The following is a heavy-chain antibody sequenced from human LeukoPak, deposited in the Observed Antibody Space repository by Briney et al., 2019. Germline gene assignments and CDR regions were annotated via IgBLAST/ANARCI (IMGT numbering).Heavy chain of an antibody. Sequence: GGSLRLSCAASGFTFSSYEMNWVRQAPGKGLEWVSYISGSGNTMYHADSVKGRFTISRDNSKNTLYLQMNSLRAEDTAVYYCAKDLIVGATTSSGWGQGTLVTVSS. CDR1: GFTFSSYE. V-gene: IGHV3-48*03. J-gene: IGHJ4*02. CDR3: AKDLIVGATTSSG. D-gene: IGHD1-26*01. CDR2: ISGSGNTM.